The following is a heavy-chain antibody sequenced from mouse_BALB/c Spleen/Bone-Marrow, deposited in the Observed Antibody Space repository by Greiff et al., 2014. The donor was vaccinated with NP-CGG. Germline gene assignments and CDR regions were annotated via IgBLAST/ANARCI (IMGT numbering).Heavy chain of an antibody. CDR2: IYPGDGDT. J-gene: IGHJ1*01. CDR3: ARYYDGSSYEYFDV. Sequence: QVQLQQSGAELARPGASVKLSCKASGYTFTSYWMQWVKQRPGQGLEWIGAIYPGDGDTRYTQKFKGKATLTADKSSSAAYMQLSSLASEDSAVYYCARYYDGSSYEYFDVWGAGTTVTVSS. V-gene: IGHV1-87*01. D-gene: IGHD1-1*01. CDR1: GYTFTSYW.